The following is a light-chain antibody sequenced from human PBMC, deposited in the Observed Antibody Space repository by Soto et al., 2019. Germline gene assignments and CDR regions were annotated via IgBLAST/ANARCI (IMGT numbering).Light chain of an antibody. CDR3: QQTYTSRPWT. V-gene: IGKV1-39*01. Sequence: DIQMTQSPSSLAASVGDRVTITCRTSQTINTYLNWYQQQPGKAPKLLIYAAYNLQSGVPSRFSGSGSGTDFTLTISSLQPEDFATYYCQQTYTSRPWTFGRGTKVEIK. J-gene: IGKJ1*01. CDR1: QTINTY. CDR2: AAY.